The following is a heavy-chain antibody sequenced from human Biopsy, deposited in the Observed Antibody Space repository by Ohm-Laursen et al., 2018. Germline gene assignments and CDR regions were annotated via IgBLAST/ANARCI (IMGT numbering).Heavy chain of an antibody. CDR2: IYHSGTT. D-gene: IGHD1-26*01. Sequence: SETLSLTCTVSGVSISVDGYYWAWIRQLPGKGLDWIGYIYHSGTTYYNPSLKSRLTMSVDTSKNEFSLRLRSVTAADTAAYFCATFRASWDTTQGGDYCGQGTLVTVSS. CDR3: ATFRASWDTTQGGDY. J-gene: IGHJ4*02. CDR1: GVSISVDGYY. V-gene: IGHV4-31*03.